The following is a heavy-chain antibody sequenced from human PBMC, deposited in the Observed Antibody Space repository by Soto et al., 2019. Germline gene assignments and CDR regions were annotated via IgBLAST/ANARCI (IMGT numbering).Heavy chain of an antibody. CDR3: ANSYSSSWYGYGMDV. D-gene: IGHD6-13*01. J-gene: IGHJ6*02. CDR2: ISGSGGST. CDR1: GFTFSSYA. V-gene: IGHV3-23*01. Sequence: EVQLLESGGSLVQPGGSLRLSCAASGFTFSSYAMSWVRQAPGKGLEWVSAISGSGGSTYYADSVKGRFTISRDNSKNTLYLQMNSLRAEDTAVYYCANSYSSSWYGYGMDVWGQGTTVTVSS.